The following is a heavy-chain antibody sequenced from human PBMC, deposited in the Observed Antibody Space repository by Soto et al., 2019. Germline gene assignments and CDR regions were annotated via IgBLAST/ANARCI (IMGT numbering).Heavy chain of an antibody. Sequence: QVQLVESGGGVVQPGRSLRLSCAASGFTFSSYGMHWVRQAPGKGLEWVAVISYDGSNKYYADSVKARFTISRDNSKTTLYLQMNSLRSEDTAVYYCAKAAITMIVVWRGYFDYWGQGTLVTVSS. CDR3: AKAAITMIVVWRGYFDY. CDR2: ISYDGSNK. D-gene: IGHD3-22*01. CDR1: GFTFSSYG. V-gene: IGHV3-30*18. J-gene: IGHJ4*02.